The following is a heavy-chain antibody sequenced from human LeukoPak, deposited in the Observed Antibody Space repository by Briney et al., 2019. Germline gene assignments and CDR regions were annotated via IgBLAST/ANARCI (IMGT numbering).Heavy chain of an antibody. J-gene: IGHJ4*02. CDR2: IRQDGGDN. CDR3: ARDRGYCSGGSCRIHYFDY. D-gene: IGHD2-15*01. CDR1: GFTFTDYW. V-gene: IGHV3-7*04. Sequence: PGGSLRLSCAASGFTFTDYWMSWVRQAPGKGLEWVANIRQDGGDNYYVDSVKGRFTISRDNAKNSLYLQMNSLRAEDTAVYYCARDRGYCSGGSCRIHYFDYWGQGTLVSVSS.